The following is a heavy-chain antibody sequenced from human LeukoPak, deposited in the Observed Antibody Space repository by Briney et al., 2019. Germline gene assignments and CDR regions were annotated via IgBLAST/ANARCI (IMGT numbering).Heavy chain of an antibody. V-gene: IGHV3-64*01. D-gene: IGHD4-23*01. CDR3: ARAIRRSTFDY. J-gene: IGHJ4*02. Sequence: GGSLRLSCAASGFTFSRYAMHWVRQAPGKGLEYVSAISSNGGSTYYANSVKGRFTISRDNSKNTLYLQMGSLRAEDMAVYYCARAIRRSTFDYWGQGTLVTVSS. CDR1: GFTFSRYA. CDR2: ISSNGGST.